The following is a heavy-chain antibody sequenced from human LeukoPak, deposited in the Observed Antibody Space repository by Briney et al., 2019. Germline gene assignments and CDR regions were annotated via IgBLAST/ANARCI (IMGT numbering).Heavy chain of an antibody. CDR1: GGSIRSSSYY. D-gene: IGHD5-12*01. Sequence: PSETLSLTCTVSGGSIRSSSYYMSWIRQAPGKGLEWVSYISSSSSYTNYADSVKGRFTISRDNAKNSLYLQMNSLRAEDTAVYYCATSEGYDSGLDYWGQGTLVTVSS. CDR3: ATSEGYDSGLDY. V-gene: IGHV3-11*03. CDR2: ISSSSSYT. J-gene: IGHJ4*02.